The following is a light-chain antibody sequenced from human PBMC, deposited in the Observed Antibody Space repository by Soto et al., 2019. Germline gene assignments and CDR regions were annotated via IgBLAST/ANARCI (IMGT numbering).Light chain of an antibody. J-gene: IGLJ3*02. CDR2: RND. Sequence: QAVVTQPPSASGTPGQRVTISCSGSSSNIGSKYVYWYQQLPGTAPKLLIYRNDQRPSGVPDRFSGSKSGTSASLAISGLLSEDEADYYCAAWDGSLSGGVFGGGTKLTVL. CDR3: AAWDGSLSGGV. V-gene: IGLV1-47*01. CDR1: SSNIGSKY.